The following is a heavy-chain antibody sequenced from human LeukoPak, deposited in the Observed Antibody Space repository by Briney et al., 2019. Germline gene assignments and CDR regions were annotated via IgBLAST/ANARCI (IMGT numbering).Heavy chain of an antibody. V-gene: IGHV3-30*18. J-gene: IGHJ4*02. CDR2: ISYDGSNK. Sequence: GRSLRLSCAASGFTFSSYGIHWVRQAPGKGLEWVAVISYDGSNKYYADSVKGRFTISRDNSKNTLYLQMNSLRTEDTAVYYCVKDEAMVRGVTTFYYFDYWGQGTLVTVSS. CDR1: GFTFSSYG. D-gene: IGHD3-10*01. CDR3: VKDEAMVRGVTTFYYFDY.